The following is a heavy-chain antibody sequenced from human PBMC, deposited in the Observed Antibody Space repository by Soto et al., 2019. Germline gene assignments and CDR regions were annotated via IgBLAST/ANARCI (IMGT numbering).Heavy chain of an antibody. J-gene: IGHJ4*02. D-gene: IGHD3-22*01. CDR3: ARYAGSGYLNY. V-gene: IGHV3-33*01. CDR1: GFTFSNDG. CDR2: IWHDGSKK. Sequence: GGSLRLSCAASGFTFSNDGMHWVRQAPGKGLEWVAVIWHDGSKKYYADSVKDRFTISRDNSKNTLYLQVNSLRAEDTAIYYCARYAGSGYLNYWGQGIQVTVSS.